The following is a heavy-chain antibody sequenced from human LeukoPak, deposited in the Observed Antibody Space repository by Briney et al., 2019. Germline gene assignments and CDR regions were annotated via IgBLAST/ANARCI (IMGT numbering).Heavy chain of an antibody. CDR2: ISYGGSNK. CDR1: GFTFISYA. Sequence: GGSLRLSGAASGFTFISYAMHWVRPARGKGLEWVAVISYGGSNKYSADSGKGRFPMSRDNSKNTRTLKMNTPRAAHTAVYYCARAYNPPRGSNTRGVYYYYGMDVWGQGTTVTVSS. D-gene: IGHD1-14*01. J-gene: IGHJ6*02. CDR3: ARAYNPPRGSNTRGVYYYYGMDV. V-gene: IGHV3-30-3*01.